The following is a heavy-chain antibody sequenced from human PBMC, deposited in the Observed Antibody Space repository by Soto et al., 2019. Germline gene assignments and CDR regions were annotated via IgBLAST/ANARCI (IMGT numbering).Heavy chain of an antibody. CDR2: IYYSGST. V-gene: IGHV4-39*01. CDR1: GGSISSSSYY. Sequence: PSETLSLTCTVSGGSISSSSYYWGWIRQPPGKGLEWIGSIYYSGSTNYNPSLKSRVTISVDTSKNQFSLKLSSVTAADTAVYYCARIGVLMVRGGENCIDSWGQGTLVTVSS. J-gene: IGHJ5*01. D-gene: IGHD3-10*01. CDR3: ARIGVLMVRGGENCIDS.